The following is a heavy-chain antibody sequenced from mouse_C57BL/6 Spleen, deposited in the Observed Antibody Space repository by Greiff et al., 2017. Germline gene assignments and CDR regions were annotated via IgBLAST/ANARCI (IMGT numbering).Heavy chain of an antibody. D-gene: IGHD1-1*01. V-gene: IGHV1-64*01. CDR2: IHPNSGST. Sequence: QVQLQQPGAELVKPGASVKLSCKASGYTFTSYWMHWVKQRPGQGLEWIGMIHPNSGSTNYNEKFKSKATLTVDNSSSTASMQLSSLTSEDSAVYDCARDYGSSPYYFDYWGQGTTLTVSS. CDR3: ARDYGSSPYYFDY. CDR1: GYTFTSYW. J-gene: IGHJ2*01.